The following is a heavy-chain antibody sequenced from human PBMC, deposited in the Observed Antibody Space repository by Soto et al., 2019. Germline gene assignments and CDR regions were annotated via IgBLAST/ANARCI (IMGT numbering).Heavy chain of an antibody. V-gene: IGHV3-30*03. CDR1: GFTFSNYG. CDR2: ISNDGSNK. Sequence: QVQVVESGGGVVQPGRSLRLSCVVSGFTFSNYGMHWVRQAPGKGLEWVAVISNDGSNKNFADPVKVRFTISRDTSQNTLYLHMNSLRAEDTXMYXXXXXXXXXXXXXXXXXGWGQGTMVTVSS. CDR3: XXXXXXXXXXXXXXXG. J-gene: IGHJ1*01.